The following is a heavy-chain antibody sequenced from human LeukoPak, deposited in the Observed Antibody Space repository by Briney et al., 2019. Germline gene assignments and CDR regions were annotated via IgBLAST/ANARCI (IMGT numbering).Heavy chain of an antibody. Sequence: PGGSLRLSCAASGFTFSSSWMYWVRQAPGKGLEWVSSISSSSSYIYYADSVKGRFTISRDNAKNMLYLQMNSLRAEDTAVYYCARDRGYTQDYWGQGTLVTVSS. CDR2: ISSSSSYI. CDR1: GFTFSSSW. V-gene: IGHV3-21*01. J-gene: IGHJ4*02. D-gene: IGHD5-12*01. CDR3: ARDRGYTQDY.